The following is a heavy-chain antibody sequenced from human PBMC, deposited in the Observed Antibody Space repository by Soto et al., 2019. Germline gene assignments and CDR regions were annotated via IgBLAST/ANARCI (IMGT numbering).Heavy chain of an antibody. CDR1: GYTFTSYG. D-gene: IGHD3-10*01. CDR2: ISAYNGNT. J-gene: IGHJ4*02. V-gene: IGHV1-18*01. CDR3: ASDSESGRFGEFFDY. Sequence: QVQLVQSGAEVKKPGASVKVSCKASGYTFTSYGISWVRQAPGQGLEWMGWISAYNGNTNYAQKLQGRVTMTTDTPTSTAYMELRRLRSDDTAVYYCASDSESGRFGEFFDYWGQGTLVTVSS.